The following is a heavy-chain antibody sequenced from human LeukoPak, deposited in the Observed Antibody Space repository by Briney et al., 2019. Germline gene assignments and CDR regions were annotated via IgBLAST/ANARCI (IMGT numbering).Heavy chain of an antibody. J-gene: IGHJ4*02. D-gene: IGHD5-18*01. V-gene: IGHV3-23*01. Sequence: QPGGSLRLSCEASGFTFGSHPMYWVRQAPGKGLEWVAGIFGSGGSPHYADSVKGRFTISRDNSRNTVYLQINSLRAEDTAVYYCGKTTVGYSSGQKPAWPVDYWGQGTLVTVSS. CDR3: GKTTVGYSSGQKPAWPVDY. CDR1: GFTFGSHP. CDR2: IFGSGGSP.